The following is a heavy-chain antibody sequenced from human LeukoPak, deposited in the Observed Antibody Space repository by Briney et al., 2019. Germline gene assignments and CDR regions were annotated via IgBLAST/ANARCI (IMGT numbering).Heavy chain of an antibody. CDR1: GFTFSRHA. CDR3: ARELKVADFDY. D-gene: IGHD6-19*01. Sequence: PGGSLRLSCAASGFTFSRHAMNWVRQVPGKGLEWLAVISHDGNNKYYADSVKGRFTVSRDNSKNTLYLQMNSLRAEDTAVYYCARELKVADFDYWGQGTLVTVSS. J-gene: IGHJ4*02. CDR2: ISHDGNNK. V-gene: IGHV3-30-3*01.